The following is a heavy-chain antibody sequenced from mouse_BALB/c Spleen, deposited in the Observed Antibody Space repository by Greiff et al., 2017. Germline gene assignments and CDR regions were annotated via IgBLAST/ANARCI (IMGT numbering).Heavy chain of an antibody. J-gene: IGHJ4*01. D-gene: IGHD2-4*01. CDR2: INPSNGGT. Sequence: QVQLQQSGAELVKPGASVKLSCKASGYTFTSYYMYWVKQRPGQGLEWIGEINPSNGGTNFNEKFKSKATLTVDKSSSTAYMQLSSLTSEDSAVYYCTRWDDYDVGNAMDYWGQGTSVTVSS. V-gene: IGHV1S81*02. CDR3: TRWDDYDVGNAMDY. CDR1: GYTFTSYY.